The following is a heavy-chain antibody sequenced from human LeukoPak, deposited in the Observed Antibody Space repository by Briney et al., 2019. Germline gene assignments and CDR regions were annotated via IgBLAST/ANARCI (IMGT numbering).Heavy chain of an antibody. Sequence: ASVKVSCKASGGTFTSYDINWVRQATGQGLEWMGWMNPNSGNTGYAQKFQGRVTMTRNTSISTAYMELSSLRSEDTAVYYCARALFVWGGSYYYRAVGGKGPTVTIPS. J-gene: IGHJ6*03. V-gene: IGHV1-8*01. CDR3: ARALFVWGGSYYYRAV. CDR2: MNPNSGNT. D-gene: IGHD3-16*01. CDR1: GGTFTSYD.